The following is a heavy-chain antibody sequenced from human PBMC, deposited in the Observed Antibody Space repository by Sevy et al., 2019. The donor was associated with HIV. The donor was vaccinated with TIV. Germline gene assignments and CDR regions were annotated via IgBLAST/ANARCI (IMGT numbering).Heavy chain of an antibody. CDR1: GFTCSSDS. V-gene: IGHV3-30-3*01. J-gene: IGHJ1*01. CDR3: ALERLSSDVAEYFQN. CDR2: ISYDGSNK. D-gene: IGHD1-1*01. Sequence: GGSLRLSCATSGFTCSSDSMHWVRQAPGKGLEWVATISYDGSNKHYADSVKGRFTISRDNFKNSLSLQMNSLRAEDTAMYYCALERLSSDVAEYFQNWGQGTLVTVSS.